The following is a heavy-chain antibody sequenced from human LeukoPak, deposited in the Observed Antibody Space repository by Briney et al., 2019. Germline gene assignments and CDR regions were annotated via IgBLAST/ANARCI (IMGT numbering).Heavy chain of an antibody. V-gene: IGHV3-21*01. CDR2: ISSSSSYI. J-gene: IGHJ4*02. D-gene: IGHD6-6*01. Sequence: KPGGSLRLSCAASGFTFSSYSMNWVRQAPGKGLEWVSSISSSSSYIYYADSVKGRFTISRDNAKNSLYLQMNSLRAEDTAVYYCARDQSIAASRDFDYWGQGTLVTVSS. CDR1: GFTFSSYS. CDR3: ARDQSIAASRDFDY.